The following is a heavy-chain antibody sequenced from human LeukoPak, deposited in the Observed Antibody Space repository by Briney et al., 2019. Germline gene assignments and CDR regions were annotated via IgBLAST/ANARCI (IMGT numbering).Heavy chain of an antibody. CDR3: ARVGWSGYYTKTDWYFDL. CDR2: IKQDGSEK. Sequence: GGSLRLSCAASGFTFSSYWMSWVRQAPGKGLEWVANIKQDGSEKYYVDSVKGRFTISRDNAKNSLYLQMNSLRAEDTAVYYCARVGWSGYYTKTDWYFDLWGRGTLVTVPS. D-gene: IGHD3-3*01. CDR1: GFTFSSYW. V-gene: IGHV3-7*05. J-gene: IGHJ2*01.